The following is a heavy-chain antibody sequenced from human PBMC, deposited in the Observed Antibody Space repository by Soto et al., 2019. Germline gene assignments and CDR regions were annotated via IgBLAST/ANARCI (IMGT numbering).Heavy chain of an antibody. D-gene: IGHD6-19*01. CDR1: DDSLSGLGYA. J-gene: IGHJ5*01. CDR2: IDHSGIT. Sequence: QVQLQESGPGLVRPSQTLSLGCSVSDDSLSGLGYAWTWIRQQTGKGLEWLGNIDHSGITSYTPSLRGRVMISIDRSKAQFYIHVTSVTAADTAVYYGARGRPGIAVPGMKTYNWMDSWGQGTLVSVSS. V-gene: IGHV4-31*03. CDR3: ARGRPGIAVPGMKTYNWMDS.